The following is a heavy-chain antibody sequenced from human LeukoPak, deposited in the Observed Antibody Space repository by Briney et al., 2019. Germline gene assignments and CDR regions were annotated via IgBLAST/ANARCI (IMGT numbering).Heavy chain of an antibody. Sequence: SETLSLTCTVSGGSISSYYWSWIRQPPGKGLEWIGEINHSGSTNYNPSLKSRVTISVDTSKNQFSLKLSSVTAADTAVYYCARGGERSYYYYGMDVWGQGTTVTVSS. CDR2: INHSGST. J-gene: IGHJ6*02. CDR1: GGSISSYY. CDR3: ARGGERSYYYYGMDV. V-gene: IGHV4-34*01. D-gene: IGHD1-1*01.